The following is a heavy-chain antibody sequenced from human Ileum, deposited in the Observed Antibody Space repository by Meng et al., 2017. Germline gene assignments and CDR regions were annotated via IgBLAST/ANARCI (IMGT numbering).Heavy chain of an antibody. D-gene: IGHD2-15*01. V-gene: IGHV4-4*02. CDR3: VRHGGKYFDS. CDR2: IYLAGSP. Sequence: ESGPGLVGPLVSLSLSCSVAGGSVSNSFYWSWVRQSPGKGLELIGQIYLAGSPNYNPSLESRVTISVDKSKNQFSLRLTSVTAADTAIFYCVRHGGKYFDSWGQGTLVTVSS. J-gene: IGHJ4*02. CDR1: GGSVSNSFY.